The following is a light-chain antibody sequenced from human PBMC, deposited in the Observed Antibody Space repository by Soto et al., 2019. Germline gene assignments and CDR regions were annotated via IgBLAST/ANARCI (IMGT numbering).Light chain of an antibody. CDR3: HQYDISPLT. CDR1: QSVSSSY. CDR2: GAS. Sequence: EIVLTQSPGTLSLSPGERATLSCRASQSVSSSYLAWYQQKPGQAPRLLIYGASSRATGIPDRFSGSGSGTDFTLPISRLEPEDFAVYYCHQYDISPLTFGGGTKVEIK. J-gene: IGKJ4*01. V-gene: IGKV3-20*01.